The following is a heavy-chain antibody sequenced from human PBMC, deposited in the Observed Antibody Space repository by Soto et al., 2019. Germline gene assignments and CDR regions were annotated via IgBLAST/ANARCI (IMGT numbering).Heavy chain of an antibody. CDR1: GGSVSSGSYY. V-gene: IGHV4-61*01. J-gene: IGHJ6*02. D-gene: IGHD6-19*01. CDR2: IYYSGST. CDR3: ARGIEGWYQGRYYYGMDV. Sequence: QVQLQESGPGLVKPSETLSLTCTVPGGSVSSGSYYWSWIRQPPGKGLEWIGYIYYSGSTNYNPSLKSRVTISVDTSKNQFSLNPSSVTAADTAVYYCARGIEGWYQGRYYYGMDVWGQGTTVTVSS.